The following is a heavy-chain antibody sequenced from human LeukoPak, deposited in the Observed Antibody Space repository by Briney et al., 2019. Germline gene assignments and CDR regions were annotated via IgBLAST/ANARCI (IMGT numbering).Heavy chain of an antibody. J-gene: IGHJ5*02. CDR2: IYYTDIT. V-gene: IGHV4-59*01. CDR3: ARLIFMGILGSGYFNWFDP. Sequence: SETLSLTCTVSRGAISSYYWTWIRQPPGKGLEHIASIYYTDITNYNPSLESRVTISVDTSKNQFSLKLSSVTAADTAVYYCARLIFMGILGSGYFNWFDPWGQGTLVTVSS. D-gene: IGHD3-3*01. CDR1: RGAISSYY.